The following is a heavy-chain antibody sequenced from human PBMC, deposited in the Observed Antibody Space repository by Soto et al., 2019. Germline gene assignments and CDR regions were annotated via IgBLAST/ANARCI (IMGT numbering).Heavy chain of an antibody. J-gene: IGHJ5*02. Sequence: SETLSLTCTVSGGSISSYYWSWIRQPAGKGLEWIGRIYTNGSTNYNPPLKSRVTTSVDTSKNQFSLKRSSVTAADTAVYYCARGIYGSGSSLFDPWGQGTLVTVSS. CDR3: ARGIYGSGSSLFDP. V-gene: IGHV4-4*07. CDR2: IYTNGST. CDR1: GGSISSYY. D-gene: IGHD3-10*01.